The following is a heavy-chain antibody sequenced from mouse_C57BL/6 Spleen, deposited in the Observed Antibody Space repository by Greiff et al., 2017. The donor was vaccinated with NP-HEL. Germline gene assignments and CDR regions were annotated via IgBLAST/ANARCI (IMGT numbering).Heavy chain of an antibody. V-gene: IGHV1-64*01. CDR3: ARVEDGYFYFDY. CDR2: IHPNSGST. J-gene: IGHJ2*01. CDR1: GYTFTSYW. D-gene: IGHD2-3*01. Sequence: VQLQQPGAELVKPGASVKLSCKASGYTFTSYWMHWVKQRPGQGLEWIGMIHPNSGSTNYNEKFKSKATLTVDKSSSTAYMQLSSLTSEDSAVYYCARVEDGYFYFDYWGQGTTLTVSS.